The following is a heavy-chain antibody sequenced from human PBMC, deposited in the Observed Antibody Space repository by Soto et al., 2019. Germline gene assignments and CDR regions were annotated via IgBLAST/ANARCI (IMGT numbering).Heavy chain of an antibody. D-gene: IGHD1-1*01. V-gene: IGHV4-34*01. CDR1: GQSFSGHS. Sequence: QVQLQQWGAGLVKPSETLSLSCAVYGQSFSGHSWAWIRQPPGKGLEWIGEISESGSTYYNPSLKSRVTIPTATSKIQFSLKLNSVTAADTAAYFCARGSGIVALPGELEDVNYDFWGQGTLVNVSS. J-gene: IGHJ4*02. CDR3: ARGSGIVALPGELEDVNYDF. CDR2: ISESGST.